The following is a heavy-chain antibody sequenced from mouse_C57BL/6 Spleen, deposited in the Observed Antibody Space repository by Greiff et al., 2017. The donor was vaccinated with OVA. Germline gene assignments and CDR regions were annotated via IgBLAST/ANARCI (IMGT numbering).Heavy chain of an antibody. J-gene: IGHJ2*01. CDR3: ARSRLGPGDY. CDR2: ILPGSGSN. D-gene: IGHD4-1*01. V-gene: IGHV1-9*01. Sequence: VQLQQSGAELMKPGASVKLSCKATGYTFTGYGIEWVQQRPGHGLEWIGAILPGSGSNTYNEKFKGKAIFTADKSSNPAYMQLSSLTTGDSAIYYWARSRLGPGDYWGQGTTLTVSA. CDR1: GYTFTGYG.